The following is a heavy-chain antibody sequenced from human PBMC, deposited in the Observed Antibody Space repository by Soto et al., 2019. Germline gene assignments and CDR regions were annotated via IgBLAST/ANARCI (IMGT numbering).Heavy chain of an antibody. Sequence: LRLSCAASGFTFSSYGMHWVRQAPGKGLEWVALISYDGSDKYYADSVKGRFTISRDNSKNTLYLQMNSLRAEDTAVYYCAKDVVVGATPGLGDYYYYYGMDVWGQGTTVTVSS. CDR3: AKDVVVGATPGLGDYYYYYGMDV. D-gene: IGHD1-26*01. CDR1: GFTFSSYG. V-gene: IGHV3-30*18. CDR2: ISYDGSDK. J-gene: IGHJ6*02.